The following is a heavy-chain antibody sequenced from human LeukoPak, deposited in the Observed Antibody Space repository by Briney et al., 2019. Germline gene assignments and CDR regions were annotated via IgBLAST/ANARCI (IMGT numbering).Heavy chain of an antibody. V-gene: IGHV3-30*18. D-gene: IGHD2-15*01. Sequence: PGRSLRLSCAASGFTFSSDVMHCVRQPPGKGLEWVTFISYDGNNKYYADSVKGRFTISRDNSKNTLYLQMNSLRAEDTAVYYCAKDGGRYFDYLGQGSLVTVSS. CDR3: AKDGGRYFDY. CDR2: ISYDGNNK. CDR1: GFTFSSDV. J-gene: IGHJ4*02.